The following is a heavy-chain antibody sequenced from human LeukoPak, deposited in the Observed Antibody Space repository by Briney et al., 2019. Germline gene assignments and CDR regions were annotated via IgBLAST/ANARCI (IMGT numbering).Heavy chain of an antibody. CDR2: IYYSGST. Sequence: SETLSLTCTVSGGSISSYYWSWIRQPPGKGLAWIGYIYYSGSTNYNPSLKSRVTISVDTSKNQFSLKLSSVTAADTAVYYCARALEYSSSYYGMDVWGQGTTVTVSS. D-gene: IGHD6-6*01. V-gene: IGHV4-59*01. CDR1: GGSISSYY. CDR3: ARALEYSSSYYGMDV. J-gene: IGHJ6*02.